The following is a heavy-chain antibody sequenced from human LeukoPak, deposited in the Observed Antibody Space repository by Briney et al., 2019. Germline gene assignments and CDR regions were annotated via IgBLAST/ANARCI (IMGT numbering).Heavy chain of an antibody. CDR3: ASGYSAVGYCSGGSCYSAFDI. D-gene: IGHD2-15*01. Sequence: GASVKVSCKASGYTFTSYGISWVRQAPGQGLEWMGWISTYNDNTNYAQKLQGRVTMTTDTSTSTAYMELRSLRSDDTAVYYCASGYSAVGYCSGGSCYSAFDIWGQGTMVTVSS. CDR1: GYTFTSYG. CDR2: ISTYNDNT. J-gene: IGHJ3*02. V-gene: IGHV1-18*01.